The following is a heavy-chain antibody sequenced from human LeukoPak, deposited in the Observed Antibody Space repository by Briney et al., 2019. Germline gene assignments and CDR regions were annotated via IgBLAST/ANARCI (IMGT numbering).Heavy chain of an antibody. D-gene: IGHD6-19*01. V-gene: IGHV4-59*08. CDR3: ARHQLYSSGWYPNWFDP. CDR1: GGSISNYY. J-gene: IGHJ5*02. CDR2: IYYSGGT. Sequence: SETLSLTCSVSGGSISNYYWSWIRQPPGKGLEWIGYIYYSGGTNYNPSLGGRVTMSVDTSKKQFSLKLSSVTAADTAVYYCARHQLYSSGWYPNWFDPWGQGTLVTVSS.